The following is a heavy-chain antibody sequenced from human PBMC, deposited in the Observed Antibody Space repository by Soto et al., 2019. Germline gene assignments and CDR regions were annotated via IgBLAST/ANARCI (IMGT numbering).Heavy chain of an antibody. Sequence: EMQVVESGGGLVQRGGSLRLSCVASGFNFGPSWMTWVRQAPGKGLVWVALVNNDGSSTRYADSVKGRFTISRDNAKNTVYLQMSSLRGDDTALYYCARLGVWSGAYYYMDVWDKGTTVTVSS. J-gene: IGHJ6*03. CDR1: GFNFGPSW. CDR3: ARLGVWSGAYYYMDV. D-gene: IGHD3-3*01. CDR2: VNNDGSST. V-gene: IGHV3-74*01.